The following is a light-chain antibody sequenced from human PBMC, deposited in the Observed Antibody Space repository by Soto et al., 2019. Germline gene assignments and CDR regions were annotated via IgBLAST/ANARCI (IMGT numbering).Light chain of an antibody. V-gene: IGKV1-33*01. J-gene: IGKJ3*01. CDR1: QDITNY. Sequence: DIQMTQSPSSLSASVGDRVTITCQASQDITNYLSWYQQKPGKAPELLVYDASNLETGVPSRFSGSGSGTDFTFTISSLQPEDTANYYCQQYDDLPFTFGPGTKVDIK. CDR2: DAS. CDR3: QQYDDLPFT.